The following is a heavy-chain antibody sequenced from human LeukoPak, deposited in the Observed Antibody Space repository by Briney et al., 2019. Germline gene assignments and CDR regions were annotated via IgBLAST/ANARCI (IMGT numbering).Heavy chain of an antibody. V-gene: IGHV3-33*01. Sequence: PGGSLRLSCAVSGFIFSDYGFHWVRQAPGKGLEWVAVTRFDGSIKQYADSVKGRFTISRDDSKNTLYLQMNFLKSEETAVYYCARWGGTRQYYFDYWGQGTLVTVSS. J-gene: IGHJ4*02. CDR2: TRFDGSIK. D-gene: IGHD1-1*01. CDR1: GFIFSDYG. CDR3: ARWGGTRQYYFDY.